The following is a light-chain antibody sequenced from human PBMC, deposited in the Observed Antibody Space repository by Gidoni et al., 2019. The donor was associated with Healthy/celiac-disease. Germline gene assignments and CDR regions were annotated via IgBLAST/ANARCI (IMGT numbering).Light chain of an antibody. V-gene: IGLV2-14*01. CDR3: SSYTSSSTEV. CDR2: EVS. CDR1: SSDVGGYNY. Sequence: QSALTQPAPVPGSPGQSITISCTGTSSDVGGYNYVSWYQQHPGKAPKLMIYEVSNRPSGVSYRFSGSKSGNTASLTISGLQAEDEADYYCSSYTSSSTEVFGGGTKLTVL. J-gene: IGLJ2*01.